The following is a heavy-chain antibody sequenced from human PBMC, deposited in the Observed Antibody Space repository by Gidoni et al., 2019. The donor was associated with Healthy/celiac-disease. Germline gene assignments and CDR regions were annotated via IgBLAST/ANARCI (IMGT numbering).Heavy chain of an antibody. D-gene: IGHD6-13*01. CDR2: INHSGST. Sequence: QVQLQQWGAGLLTPSETLSLTCAVYGGSFSGYYWSWIRQPPGKGLEWIGEINHSGSTNYNPSLKSRVTISVDTSKNQFSLKLSSVTAADTAVYYCARSHSSSWYVASARALSGKSWFDPWGQGTLVTVSS. CDR3: ARSHSSSWYVASARALSGKSWFDP. CDR1: GGSFSGYY. J-gene: IGHJ5*02. V-gene: IGHV4-34*01.